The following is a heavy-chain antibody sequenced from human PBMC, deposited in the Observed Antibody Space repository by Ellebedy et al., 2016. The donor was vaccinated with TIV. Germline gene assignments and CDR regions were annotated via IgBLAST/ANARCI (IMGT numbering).Heavy chain of an antibody. J-gene: IGHJ6*02. CDR2: IYHSGSI. D-gene: IGHD3-10*01. V-gene: IGHV4-4*02. CDR3: ARDDYGSGSYQYGMDV. Sequence: GSLRLXCAVSGGSISSSNWWSWVRQPPGKGLEWIGEIYHSGSINYNPSLKSRVTISVDKSKNQFSLKLSSVTAADTAVYYCARDDYGSGSYQYGMDVWGQGTTVTVSS. CDR1: GGSISSSNW.